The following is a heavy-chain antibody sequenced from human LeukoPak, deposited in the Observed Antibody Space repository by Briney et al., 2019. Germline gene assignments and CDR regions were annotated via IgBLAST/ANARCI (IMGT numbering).Heavy chain of an antibody. D-gene: IGHD2-21*02. CDR2: IIPILGIA. V-gene: IGHV1-69*04. Sequence: ASAKVSCKASGGTFSSYAISWVRQAPGQGLEWMGRIIPILGIANYAQKFQGRVTITADKSTSTAYMELSSLRSEDTAVYYCARDLTRGCGGDCYSFDPWGQGTLVTVSS. CDR1: GGTFSSYA. CDR3: ARDLTRGCGGDCYSFDP. J-gene: IGHJ5*02.